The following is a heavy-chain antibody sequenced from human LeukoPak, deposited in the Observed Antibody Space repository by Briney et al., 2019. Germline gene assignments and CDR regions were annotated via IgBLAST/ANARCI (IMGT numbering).Heavy chain of an antibody. Sequence: GGSLRLSCAASGFTFSSYAMHWVRQAPGKGLEWVAVISYDGSNKYYADSVKGRFTISRDNSKNTLYLQMNSLRAEDTAVYYCAREYCSGGSCYYCYGMDVWGQGTTVTVSS. CDR2: ISYDGSNK. CDR3: AREYCSGGSCYYCYGMDV. J-gene: IGHJ6*02. V-gene: IGHV3-30*04. D-gene: IGHD2-15*01. CDR1: GFTFSSYA.